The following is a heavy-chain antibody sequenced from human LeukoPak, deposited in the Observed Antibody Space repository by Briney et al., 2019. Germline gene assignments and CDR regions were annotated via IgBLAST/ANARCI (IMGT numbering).Heavy chain of an antibody. Sequence: PSETLSLTCTVSGGSISSYYWSWIRQPPGKGLEWIGYIYYSGSTNYNPSLKSRVTISVDTSKNQFSLKLSSVTAPDTAVYYCARASAATFDYWGQGTLVTVSS. D-gene: IGHD2-15*01. CDR3: ARASAATFDY. CDR1: GGSISSYY. CDR2: IYYSGST. V-gene: IGHV4-59*01. J-gene: IGHJ4*02.